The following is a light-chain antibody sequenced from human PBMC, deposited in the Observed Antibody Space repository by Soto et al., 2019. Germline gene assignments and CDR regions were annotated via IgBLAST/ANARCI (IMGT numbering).Light chain of an antibody. J-gene: IGLJ1*01. CDR3: QSYDNSLSGFYV. CDR1: SSNIGAGYE. CDR2: GNT. V-gene: IGLV1-40*01. Sequence: QSVLTQPPSVSGAPGQRVTLSCTGSSSNIGAGYEVHWYQQIPGTAPKVLIYGNTHRPSGVPDRFSGSKSGTSASLAITDLQAEDEADYYCQSYDNSLSGFYVFGTGTKVTVL.